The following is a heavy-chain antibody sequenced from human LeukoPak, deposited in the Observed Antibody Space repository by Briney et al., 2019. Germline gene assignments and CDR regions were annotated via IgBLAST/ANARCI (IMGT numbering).Heavy chain of an antibody. CDR3: ARDITMVHAFDI. CDR2: IDPSDSYT. J-gene: IGHJ3*02. CDR1: GXSFTTYC. D-gene: IGHD3-10*01. V-gene: IGHV5-10-1*01. Sequence: GESLKISSKASGXSFTTYCISWVRQMPGKGLEWMGRIDPSDSYTNYSPSFQGHVTISLDKSISTAYLQWSSLKASDTAMYYCARDITMVHAFDIWGQGTMVTVSS.